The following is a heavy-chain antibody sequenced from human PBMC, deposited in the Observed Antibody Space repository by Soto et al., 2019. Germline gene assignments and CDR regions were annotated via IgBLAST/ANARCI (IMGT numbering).Heavy chain of an antibody. J-gene: IGHJ5*02. V-gene: IGHV3-33*01. CDR2: IWYDGSNK. D-gene: IGHD3-22*01. CDR1: GFTFSSYG. Sequence: GGSLRLSCAASGFTFSSYGMHWVRQAPGKGLEWVAVIWYDGSNKYYADSVKGRFTISRDNSKNTLYLQMNSLRAEDTAVYYCARRVNYYDSSGSLLYNWFDTWGQGTLVTVSS. CDR3: ARRVNYYDSSGSLLYNWFDT.